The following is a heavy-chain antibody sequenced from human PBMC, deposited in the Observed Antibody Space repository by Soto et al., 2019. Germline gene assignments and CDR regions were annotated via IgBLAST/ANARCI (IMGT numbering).Heavy chain of an antibody. CDR3: ATVSSQLVHYCYSRYMDV. J-gene: IGHJ6*03. CDR1: GFTFSTYG. CDR2: ISYDGNNK. D-gene: IGHD6-6*01. Sequence: QLQLVESGGGVVQPGRSLRLSCAASGFTFSTYGMHWVRQAPGKGLEWVAVISYDGNNKYYEDSVKGRFTISRDNSKNTLYLKMHSLRPENTAVYYCATVSSQLVHYCYSRYMDVWGKGTTVTVSS. V-gene: IGHV3-30*03.